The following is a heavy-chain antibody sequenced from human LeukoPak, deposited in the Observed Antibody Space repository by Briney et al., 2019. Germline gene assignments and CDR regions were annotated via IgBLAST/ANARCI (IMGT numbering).Heavy chain of an antibody. CDR1: GFTFSVYW. D-gene: IGHD3-16*01. Sequence: SGGSVTLSCAPSGFTFSVYWMHWVRQAPGKGLEWVSRIKEGGSVISCADSVKGRFTICRENAKNTVYLQMDSLRAEDTAVYYCVRDLILTWTPGDDFDHWGQGTLVTVSS. V-gene: IGHV3-74*01. CDR2: IKEGGSVI. J-gene: IGHJ4*02. CDR3: VRDLILTWTPGDDFDH.